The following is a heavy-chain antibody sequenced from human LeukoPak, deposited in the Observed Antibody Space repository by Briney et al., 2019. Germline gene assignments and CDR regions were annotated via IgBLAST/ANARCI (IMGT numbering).Heavy chain of an antibody. CDR3: ARAPKEWELHPLYFDY. V-gene: IGHV4-39*07. J-gene: IGHJ4*02. Sequence: SETLSLTCTVSGGSISSSSYYWGWIRQPPGKGLEWIGSIYYSGSTYYNPSLKSRVTISVDTSKNQFSLKLSSVTAADTAVYYCARAPKEWELHPLYFDYWGQGTLVTVSS. D-gene: IGHD1-26*01. CDR2: IYYSGST. CDR1: GGSISSSSYY.